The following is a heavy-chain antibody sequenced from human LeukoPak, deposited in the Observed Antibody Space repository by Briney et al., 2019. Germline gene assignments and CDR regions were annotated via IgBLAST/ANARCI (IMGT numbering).Heavy chain of an antibody. Sequence: PGGSLRLSCAASGFTFSSFSMNWVRQAPGKGLEWVSYISSGSSTIYYADSVKGRFTISRDNAKNSLYLQVNSLRDEDTAVYYCAGAGGLLWFGEVLESSDAFHIWGQGTMVTVSS. CDR1: GFTFSSFS. J-gene: IGHJ3*02. V-gene: IGHV3-48*02. D-gene: IGHD3-10*01. CDR3: AGAGGLLWFGEVLESSDAFHI. CDR2: ISSGSSTI.